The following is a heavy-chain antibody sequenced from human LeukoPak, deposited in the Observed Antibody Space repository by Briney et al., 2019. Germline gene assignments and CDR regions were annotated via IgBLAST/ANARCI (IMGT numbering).Heavy chain of an antibody. J-gene: IGHJ4*02. CDR3: ARGYIGWNDLLTDFDY. D-gene: IGHD1-1*01. CDR2: ISSSSSYI. Sequence: PGGSLRLSCAASGLTFSSHWMHWVRQAPGKEREWVSSISSSSSYIYYADSVKGRFTISRDNAKNSLYLQMNSLRAEDTAVYYCARGYIGWNDLLTDFDYWGQGTLVTVSS. CDR1: GLTFSSHW. V-gene: IGHV3-21*01.